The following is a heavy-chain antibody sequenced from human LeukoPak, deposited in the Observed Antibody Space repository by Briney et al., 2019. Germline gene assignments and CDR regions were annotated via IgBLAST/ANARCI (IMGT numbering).Heavy chain of an antibody. J-gene: IGHJ4*02. Sequence: GGSLRLSCVAPGFTFSTAWMHWARQTPGKGLVWVSHINGDGRRINYADDVKGRFTISRDNAKNTLYLQMNSLRAEDTAVYYCTRDWRNLGYDYWGQGTLVTVSS. D-gene: IGHD5-12*01. V-gene: IGHV3-74*01. CDR2: INGDGRRI. CDR1: GFTFSTAW. CDR3: TRDWRNLGYDY.